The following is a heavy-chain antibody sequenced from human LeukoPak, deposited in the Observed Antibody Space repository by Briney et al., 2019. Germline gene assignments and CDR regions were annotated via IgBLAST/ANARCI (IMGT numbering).Heavy chain of an antibody. Sequence: GGSLRLSCAASGFSFSSFGMHWVRQAPGGGLEWVTIVGYDESIKYYADSVKDRFTISRDNSENTVHLQMNSLRAEDTAVYYCARGSGGYQYLMDVWGQGATVIVSS. D-gene: IGHD2-15*01. CDR3: ARGSGGYQYLMDV. V-gene: IGHV3-33*01. J-gene: IGHJ6*02. CDR1: GFSFSSFG. CDR2: VGYDESIK.